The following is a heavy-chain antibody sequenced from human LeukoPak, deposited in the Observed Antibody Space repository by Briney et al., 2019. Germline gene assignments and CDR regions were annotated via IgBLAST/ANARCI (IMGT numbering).Heavy chain of an antibody. CDR1: GFTFSSYW. CDR3: SRLCSSTSCYLGVRGDY. Sequence: GGSLRLSCAASGFTFSSYWMSWVRQAPGKGLEWVASIKPDGSEKYYVDSVKGRFTMSRDNAKNSLYLQMNSLRAEDTAVNYCSRLCSSTSCYLGVRGDYWGQGTLVTVSS. J-gene: IGHJ4*02. V-gene: IGHV3-7*01. CDR2: IKPDGSEK. D-gene: IGHD2-2*01.